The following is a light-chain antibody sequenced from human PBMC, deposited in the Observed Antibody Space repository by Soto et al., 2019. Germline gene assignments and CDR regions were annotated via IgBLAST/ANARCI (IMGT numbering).Light chain of an antibody. Sequence: DIQMTQSPSTLSASVGDRVTITCRASQSISSWLAWYQQKPGKAPKLLIYKASSLESGVPSRFSGSGSGTEFTLTISSLQPDDFETYYCQQYNSYQYNFGKGTKVDI. J-gene: IGKJ2*01. CDR2: KAS. CDR3: QQYNSYQYN. V-gene: IGKV1-5*03. CDR1: QSISSW.